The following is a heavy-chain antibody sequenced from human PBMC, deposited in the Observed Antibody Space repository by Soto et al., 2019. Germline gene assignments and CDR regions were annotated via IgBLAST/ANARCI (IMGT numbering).Heavy chain of an antibody. D-gene: IGHD5-18*01. Sequence: PGGSLRLSXAASGFTFSSYSMNWVRQAPGKGLEWVSSISSSSSYIYYADSVKGRFTISRDNAKNSLYLQMNSLRAEDTAVYYCARETYSIISYYGMDVWGQGTTVTVSS. J-gene: IGHJ6*02. V-gene: IGHV3-21*01. CDR1: GFTFSSYS. CDR2: ISSSSSYI. CDR3: ARETYSIISYYGMDV.